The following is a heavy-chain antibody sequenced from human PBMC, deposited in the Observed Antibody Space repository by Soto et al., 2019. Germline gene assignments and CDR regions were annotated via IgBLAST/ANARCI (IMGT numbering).Heavy chain of an antibody. CDR1: GYTFTSYD. D-gene: IGHD6-13*01. J-gene: IGHJ6*03. V-gene: IGHV1-8*01. CDR2: MNPNSGNT. CDR3: ARAPRIAAAGRDYYYYMDV. Sequence: ASVKVSCKASGYTFTSYDINWVRQATGQGLEWMGWMNPNSGNTGYAQKFQGRVTMTRNTSISTAYMELSSLRSEDTAVYYCARAPRIAAAGRDYYYYMDVWGKGTTVTVSS.